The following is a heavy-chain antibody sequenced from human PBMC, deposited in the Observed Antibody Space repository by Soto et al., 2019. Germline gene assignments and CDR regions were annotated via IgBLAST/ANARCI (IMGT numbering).Heavy chain of an antibody. D-gene: IGHD6-19*01. V-gene: IGHV3-23*01. CDR2: VRGSGSST. CDR1: GFTFSSYA. Sequence: EVQLWESGGGLVQPGGSLRLSCAASGFTFSSYAMSWVRQAPGKGLEWVSVVRGSGSSTYYADSVKGRFTISRDNSKNTLYLQRNSLRADDTAVNYCAKVVQWLALDYWGQGTLVTVSS. J-gene: IGHJ4*02. CDR3: AKVVQWLALDY.